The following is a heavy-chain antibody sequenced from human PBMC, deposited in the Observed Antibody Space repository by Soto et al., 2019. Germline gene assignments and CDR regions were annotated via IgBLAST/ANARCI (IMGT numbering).Heavy chain of an antibody. V-gene: IGHV3-7*05. Sequence: PGGSLRLSCATSGFSFRSYWMTWIRQAPGKGLEWVANIKEDGSEKNYVDSVKGRFTISRDNAKNALYLQMNSLRAEDTAVYYFAKKRGETLRIPLDYWGQGTLVTVSS. CDR2: IKEDGSEK. CDR1: GFSFRSYW. D-gene: IGHD5-18*01. CDR3: AKKRGETLRIPLDY. J-gene: IGHJ4*02.